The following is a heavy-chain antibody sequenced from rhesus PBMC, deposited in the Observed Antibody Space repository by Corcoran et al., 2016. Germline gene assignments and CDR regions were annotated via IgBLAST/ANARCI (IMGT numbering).Heavy chain of an antibody. D-gene: IGHD3-3*01. CDR1: GGSISGGYG. V-gene: IGHV4S7*01. Sequence: QVQLQESGPGLLKPSETLSLTCAVSGGSISGGYGWGWIRQPPGKGLGGIGSIYSSSGNTYYNPSLKSRVTISTDTSKNQFSLKLSSVTAADTAVYYCASTTYYNIWTGSNYFDYWGQGVLVTVSS. CDR2: IYSSSGNT. CDR3: ASTTYYNIWTGSNYFDY. J-gene: IGHJ4*01.